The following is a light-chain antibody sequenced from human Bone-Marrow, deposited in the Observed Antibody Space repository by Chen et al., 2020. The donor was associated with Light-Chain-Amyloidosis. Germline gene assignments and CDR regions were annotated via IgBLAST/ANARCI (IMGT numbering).Light chain of an antibody. Sequence: SYVLTQPSSVSVAPGQTATIACGGNNIGSTSVHWYQQTPGQAPLLVVYGDSDRPSGIPERLSCSNSGNTATLTISRVEAGDEADYYCQVWDRSSDRPVFGGGTKLTVL. CDR2: GDS. CDR1: NIGSTS. CDR3: QVWDRSSDRPV. J-gene: IGLJ3*02. V-gene: IGLV3-21*02.